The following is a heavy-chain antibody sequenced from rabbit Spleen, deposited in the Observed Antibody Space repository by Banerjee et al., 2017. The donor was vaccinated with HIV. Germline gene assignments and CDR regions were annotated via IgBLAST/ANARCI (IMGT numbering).Heavy chain of an antibody. J-gene: IGHJ4*01. V-gene: IGHV1S40*01. D-gene: IGHD8-1*01. Sequence: QSLEESGGDLVKPGASLTLTCTASGFSFSSTYFMCWVRQAPGKGLEWIACIYAGGSGSTYYASWAKGRFTISKTSSTTVTLQMTSLTAADTATYFCARTGNTDYWYFSLWGQGTLVTVS. CDR2: IYAGGSGST. CDR1: GFSFSSTYF. CDR3: ARTGNTDYWYFSL.